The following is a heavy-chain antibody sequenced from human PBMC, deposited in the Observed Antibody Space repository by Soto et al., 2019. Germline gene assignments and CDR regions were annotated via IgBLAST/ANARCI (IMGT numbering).Heavy chain of an antibody. V-gene: IGHV3-30*18. CDR3: AKDRLAGGFDY. Sequence: GGSLRLSWAASGFTFSSYGMHWVRQAPGKGLEWVAVISYDGSNKYYADSVKGRFTISRDNSKNTLYLQMNSLRADDTAVYYCAKDRLAGGFDYWCQGTMVTASS. J-gene: IGHJ4*02. CDR2: ISYDGSNK. CDR1: GFTFSSYG. D-gene: IGHD3-16*01.